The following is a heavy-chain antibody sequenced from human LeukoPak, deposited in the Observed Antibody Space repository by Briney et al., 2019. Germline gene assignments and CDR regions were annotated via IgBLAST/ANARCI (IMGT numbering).Heavy chain of an antibody. V-gene: IGHV3-21*04. J-gene: IGHJ6*02. Sequence: PGGSLRLSCAASGFTFSSYSMNWVRQAPGEGLEWVSSISSSSSYIYYADSVKGRFTISRDNAKNSLYLQMNSLRAEDTALYYCAKKNYYYGMDVWGQGTTVTVSS. CDR3: AKKNYYYGMDV. CDR2: ISSSSSYI. CDR1: GFTFSSYS.